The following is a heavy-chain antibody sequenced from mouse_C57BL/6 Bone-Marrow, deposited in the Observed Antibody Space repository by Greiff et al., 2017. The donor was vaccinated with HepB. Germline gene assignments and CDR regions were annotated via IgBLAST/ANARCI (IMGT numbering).Heavy chain of an antibody. V-gene: IGHV1-64*01. J-gene: IGHJ1*03. CDR1: GYTFTSYW. CDR3: ALYYGRNLPWYFDV. D-gene: IGHD1-1*01. CDR2: IHPNSGST. Sequence: QVQLKQPGAELVKPGASVKLSCKASGYTFTSYWMHWVKQRPGQGLEWIGMIHPNSGSTNYNEKFKSKATLTVDKSSSTAYMQLSSLTSEDSAVYYCALYYGRNLPWYFDVWGTGTTVTVSS.